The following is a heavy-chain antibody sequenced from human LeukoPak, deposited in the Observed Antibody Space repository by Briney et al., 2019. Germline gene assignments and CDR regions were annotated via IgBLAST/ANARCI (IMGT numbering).Heavy chain of an antibody. CDR1: GYSISSGYY. V-gene: IGHV4-38-2*02. CDR2: IYHSGST. D-gene: IGHD3-22*01. CDR3: ARPKTYYYDSSGYLDY. Sequence: SETLSLTCTVSGYSISSGYYWGWIRQPPGKGLEWIGSIYHSGSTYYNPSLKSRVTISVDTSKNQFSLKLSSVTAADTAVYYCARPKTYYYDSSGYLDYWGQGTLVTVSS. J-gene: IGHJ4*02.